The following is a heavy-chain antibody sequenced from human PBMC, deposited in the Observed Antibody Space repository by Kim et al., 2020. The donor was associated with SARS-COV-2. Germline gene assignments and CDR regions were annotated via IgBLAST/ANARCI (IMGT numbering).Heavy chain of an antibody. Sequence: GGSLRLSCAASGFSLSSYNMNWVRQAPGKGLEWVASISSSSSYIYYADSVKGRFTISRDNAKNSLYLQMNSLRAEDTAVCYCARESPFLVRGDDYYGMDVWGQGSTVTVSS. CDR1: GFSLSSYN. D-gene: IGHD3-10*01. CDR3: ARESPFLVRGDDYYGMDV. CDR2: ISSSSSYI. J-gene: IGHJ6*02. V-gene: IGHV3-21*04.